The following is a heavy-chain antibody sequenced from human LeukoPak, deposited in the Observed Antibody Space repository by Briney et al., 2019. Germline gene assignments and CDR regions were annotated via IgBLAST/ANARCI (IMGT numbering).Heavy chain of an antibody. CDR3: ARVTSGSFPY. V-gene: IGHV3-74*01. CDR1: GFTFSSYW. D-gene: IGHD2-15*01. CDR2: INSDGSSP. J-gene: IGHJ4*02. Sequence: GGSLRLSCTASGFTFSSYWMQWVRQAPGKGLVWVSRINSDGSSPSYADSVKGRFTISRDNSKNTLYLQMNNLSAEDTAVYYCARVTSGSFPYWGQGTLVTVSS.